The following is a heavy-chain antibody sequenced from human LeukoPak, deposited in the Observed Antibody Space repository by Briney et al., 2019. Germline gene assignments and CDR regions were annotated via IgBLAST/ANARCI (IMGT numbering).Heavy chain of an antibody. CDR2: FDPEDGET. CDR3: ARDSYCGGDCPVSY. Sequence: ASVKVSCKVSGYTLTELSMHWVRQAPGKGLEWMGGFDPEDGETIYAQKFQGRVTMTEDTSTDTAYMELSSLRSEDTAVYYCARDSYCGGDCPVSYWGQGTLVTVSS. V-gene: IGHV1-24*01. J-gene: IGHJ4*02. CDR1: GYTLTELS. D-gene: IGHD2-21*02.